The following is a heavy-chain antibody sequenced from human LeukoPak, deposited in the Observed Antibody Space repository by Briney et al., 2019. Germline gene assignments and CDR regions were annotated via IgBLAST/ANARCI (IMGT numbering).Heavy chain of an antibody. CDR2: ISGSGGST. Sequence: GGSLRLSCAASGFTFSSYAMSWVRQAPGKGLEWVSAISGSGGSTYYADSVKGRFTISRDNSKNTLHLQMNSLRAEDTAVYYCAKPRCSTSCYYDYWGQGTLVTVSS. CDR1: GFTFSSYA. D-gene: IGHD2-2*01. V-gene: IGHV3-23*01. J-gene: IGHJ4*02. CDR3: AKPRCSTSCYYDY.